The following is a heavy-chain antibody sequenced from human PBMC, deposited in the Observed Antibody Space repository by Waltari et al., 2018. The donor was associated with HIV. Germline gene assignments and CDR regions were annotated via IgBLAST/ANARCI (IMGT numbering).Heavy chain of an antibody. V-gene: IGHV1-24*01. CDR2: FDPEDGET. D-gene: IGHD1-26*01. J-gene: IGHJ3*02. Sequence: QVQLVQSGAEVKKPGASVKVSCKVSGYTLTELSMHWVRQAPGKGLEWRGVFDPEDGETIYAQKFQGRVTMTEDTSTDTAYMELSSLRSEDTAVYYCATPEGSSDAFDIWGQGTMVTVSS. CDR1: GYTLTELS. CDR3: ATPEGSSDAFDI.